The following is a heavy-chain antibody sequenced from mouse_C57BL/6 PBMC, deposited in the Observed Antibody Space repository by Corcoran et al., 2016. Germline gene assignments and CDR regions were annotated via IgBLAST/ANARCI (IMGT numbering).Heavy chain of an antibody. CDR1: GYSITSGYY. V-gene: IGHV3-6*01. Sequence: DVQLQDSGPGLVKPSQSLSLTCSVTGYSITSGYYWNWIRQFPGNKLEWMGYISYDGSNNYNPSLKNRISITRDTSKNQFFLKLNSVTTEDTATYYCARGGYGNYEGYYAMDYWGQGTSVTVSS. CDR2: ISYDGSN. CDR3: ARGGYGNYEGYYAMDY. D-gene: IGHD2-10*02. J-gene: IGHJ4*01.